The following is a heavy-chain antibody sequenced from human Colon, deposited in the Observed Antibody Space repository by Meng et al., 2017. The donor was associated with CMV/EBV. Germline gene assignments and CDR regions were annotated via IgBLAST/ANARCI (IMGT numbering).Heavy chain of an antibody. D-gene: IGHD3-22*01. Sequence: LQRQEWGPGLVKASETLSLTCTVSGGFISGSSYYWGWIRQPPGKGLEWIGSMYYSGNTHYKSSLKSRVTISVDTSKNQFSLRLNSVTAADTAVYYCARTVQWLAPFYYYMDVWGKGTLVTVSS. V-gene: IGHV4-39*07. CDR1: GGFISGSSYY. CDR2: MYYSGNT. J-gene: IGHJ6*03. CDR3: ARTVQWLAPFYYYMDV.